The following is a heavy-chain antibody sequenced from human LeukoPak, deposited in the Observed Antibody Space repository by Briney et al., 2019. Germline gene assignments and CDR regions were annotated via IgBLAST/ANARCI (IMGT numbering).Heavy chain of an antibody. CDR1: GYTFTNYA. CDR3: ARVGAYDILTGYLYYFDY. J-gene: IGHJ4*02. Sequence: ASVKVSCKASGYTFTNYAISWLRQAPGQGLHWMGWISGYSGDTNYAQNLQGRVTMTTDTSTSTAYMELRSLRSDDTAVDYCARVGAYDILTGYLYYFDYWGQGTLVTVSS. D-gene: IGHD3-9*01. V-gene: IGHV1-18*01. CDR2: ISGYSGDT.